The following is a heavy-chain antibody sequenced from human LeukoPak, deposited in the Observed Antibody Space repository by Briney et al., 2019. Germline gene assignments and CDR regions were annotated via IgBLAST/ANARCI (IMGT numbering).Heavy chain of an antibody. Sequence: SETLSLTCTVSGGSISDYYWTWIRQPPGKGLEWIGYIYYTGSTNYNPSLKSRVTISVDTSKNQFSLKLSSVTAADTAVYYCARAQHCSSTSCYPPQYYFDYWGQGTLVTVSS. D-gene: IGHD2-2*01. J-gene: IGHJ4*02. CDR3: ARAQHCSSTSCYPPQYYFDY. CDR1: GGSISDYY. V-gene: IGHV4-59*12. CDR2: IYYTGST.